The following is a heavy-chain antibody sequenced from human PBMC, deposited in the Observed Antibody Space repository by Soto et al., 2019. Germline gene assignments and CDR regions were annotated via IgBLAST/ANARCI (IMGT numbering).Heavy chain of an antibody. CDR3: AKASFIVGATKSFFFDY. V-gene: IGHV3-23*01. Sequence: EVQLLESGGGLLQPGGSLRLSCAASGFTFSSYAMTWVRQAPGKGLEWVSTISAGGSATYYADSVKGRFTISRDNSKNTLYLQMNSLRAEDTAVYYCAKASFIVGATKSFFFDYWGQGTLVTVSS. CDR1: GFTFSSYA. CDR2: ISAGGSAT. J-gene: IGHJ4*02. D-gene: IGHD1-26*01.